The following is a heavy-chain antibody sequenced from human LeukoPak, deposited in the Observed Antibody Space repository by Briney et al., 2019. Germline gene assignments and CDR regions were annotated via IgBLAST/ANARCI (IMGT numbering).Heavy chain of an antibody. CDR2: INGDGSDT. D-gene: IGHD1-7*01. J-gene: IGHJ4*02. CDR3: VRDSPAVLELFDF. V-gene: IGHV3-74*01. CDR1: GFTFRNYW. Sequence: GGSLRLSCAASGFTFRNYWMHWVRQAPGKRLVWLSRINGDGSDTSCADSVKGRFTISRDNAKNTVYLQMNSLRAEDTAVYYCVRDSPAVLELFDFWGQGTLVTVSS.